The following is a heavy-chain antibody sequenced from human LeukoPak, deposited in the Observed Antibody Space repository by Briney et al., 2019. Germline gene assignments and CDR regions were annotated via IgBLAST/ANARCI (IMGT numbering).Heavy chain of an antibody. Sequence: GRSLRLAWAAAGFTVSSYGMHWVRQAPGKGMEWVAVIYYDGTNKYYADCMEGRFTISRANSKNTLSLQMNSLRAEDPAVYFCARFRYGSGSYYGYFDYWGQGTLVTVSS. CDR1: GFTVSSYG. CDR3: ARFRYGSGSYYGYFDY. V-gene: IGHV3-33*01. D-gene: IGHD3-10*01. CDR2: IYYDGTNK. J-gene: IGHJ4*02.